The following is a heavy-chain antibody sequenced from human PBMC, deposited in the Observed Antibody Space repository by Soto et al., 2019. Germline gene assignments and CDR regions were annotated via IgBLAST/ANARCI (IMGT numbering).Heavy chain of an antibody. J-gene: IGHJ6*03. D-gene: IGHD2-15*01. CDR1: GFTFSSYG. Sequence: QVQLVESGGGVVQPGRSLRLSCAASGFTFSSYGMHWVRQAPGKGLEWVAVISYDGSNKYYADSVKGRFTISRDNSKNTLYLQMNSLRAEDTAVYYCAKDHWDCSGGSCPHCPICFYYYYMDVWGKGITVTVSS. V-gene: IGHV3-30*18. CDR2: ISYDGSNK. CDR3: AKDHWDCSGGSCPHCPICFYYYYMDV.